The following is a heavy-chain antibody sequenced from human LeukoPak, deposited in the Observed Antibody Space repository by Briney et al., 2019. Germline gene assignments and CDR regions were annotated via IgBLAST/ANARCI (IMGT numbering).Heavy chain of an antibody. CDR1: GFTFSSYA. D-gene: IGHD3-22*01. J-gene: IGHJ4*02. Sequence: GRSLRLSCAASGFTFSSYATHWVRQAPAKGLEWVAVISYDGSNKYYADSVKGRFTISRDNPKNTLYLQMNSLRAEDTAVYYCARDWGYYYDSSGYFAYWGQGTLVTVSS. CDR2: ISYDGSNK. V-gene: IGHV3-30-3*01. CDR3: ARDWGYYYDSSGYFAY.